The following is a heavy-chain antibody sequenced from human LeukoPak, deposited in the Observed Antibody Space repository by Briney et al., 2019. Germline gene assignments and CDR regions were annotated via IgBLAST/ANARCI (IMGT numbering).Heavy chain of an antibody. J-gene: IGHJ4*02. CDR3: RDSYYPQAPLYY. Sequence: ASVKVSCKASGYTFTSYGISWVRQAPGQGLEWMGWISAYNGNKNYAQKLQGRVTMTTDTSTSTAYVELRSLRSDDTAVYYCRDSYYPQAPLYYWGQGTLVTVSS. V-gene: IGHV1-18*01. CDR2: ISAYNGNK. CDR1: GYTFTSYG. D-gene: IGHD5-18*01.